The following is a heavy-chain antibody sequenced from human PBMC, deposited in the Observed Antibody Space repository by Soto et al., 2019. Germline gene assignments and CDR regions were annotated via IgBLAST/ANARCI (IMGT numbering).Heavy chain of an antibody. CDR2: MSGEGHTI. D-gene: IGHD4-17*01. Sequence: GVCLRLSCVRGGFSFRGSYLSWIRQAPGKGLEWVSYMSGEGHTIYYDVSVKGRFTISRDNAENSLYLQMNSLRAVDTAMYLCARDQSSTVITSSHFDPWGQGTLVTVSS. CDR3: ARDQSSTVITSSHFDP. V-gene: IGHV3-11*04. J-gene: IGHJ5*01. CDR1: GFSFRGSY.